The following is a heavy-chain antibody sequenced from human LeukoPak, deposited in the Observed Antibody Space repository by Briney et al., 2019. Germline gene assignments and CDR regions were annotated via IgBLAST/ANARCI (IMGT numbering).Heavy chain of an antibody. V-gene: IGHV1-3*01. D-gene: IGHD3-9*01. Sequence: ASVKVSCKASGYTFTSYAMHWVRQAPGQRLEWMGWINAGSGDTKYSQKFQGRVTITRDTSASTAYMELSSLRSEDTAVYYCARRSYDILTGYYTLDYWGQGTLVTVSS. J-gene: IGHJ4*02. CDR2: INAGSGDT. CDR3: ARRSYDILTGYYTLDY. CDR1: GYTFTSYA.